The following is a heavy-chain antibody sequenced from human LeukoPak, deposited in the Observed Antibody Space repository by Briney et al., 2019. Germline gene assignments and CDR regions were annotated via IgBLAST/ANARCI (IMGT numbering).Heavy chain of an antibody. CDR3: AGHGPSGSYYRETKIDY. V-gene: IGHV4-4*07. J-gene: IGHJ4*02. D-gene: IGHD1-26*01. Sequence: PSETLSLTCTVSGGSISSYHWIWIRQPAGKGLEWIGRINSNGDTVYNPSLKSRATMSLDMTNNQFSLKLSSVTAADTAVYYCAGHGPSGSYYRETKIDYWGQGTLVTVSS. CDR1: GGSISSYH. CDR2: INSNGDT.